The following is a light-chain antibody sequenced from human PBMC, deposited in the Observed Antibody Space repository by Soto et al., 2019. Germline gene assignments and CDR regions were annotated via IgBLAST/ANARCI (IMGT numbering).Light chain of an antibody. V-gene: IGLV2-14*03. CDR3: SSYSSSTTAFV. J-gene: IGLJ1*01. CDR2: GVT. Sequence: QSALTQPASVSGSPGQSITISCTGTTSDVGGYDYVAWYQQHPGKGPNLMIYGVTNRPSGVSTRFSGSKSGKTASLTISGLQDEDEADYYCSSYSSSTTAFVFGTGTKLTVL. CDR1: TSDVGGYDY.